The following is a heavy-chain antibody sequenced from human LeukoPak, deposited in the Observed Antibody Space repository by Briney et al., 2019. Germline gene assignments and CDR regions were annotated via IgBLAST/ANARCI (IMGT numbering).Heavy chain of an antibody. J-gene: IGHJ4*02. V-gene: IGHV4-30-4*08. CDR2: IYYSGST. CDR1: DGSISSGDYY. D-gene: IGHD3-3*01. Sequence: SETLSLTCTVSDGSISSGDYYWSCIRQPPGKGLECIGYIYYSGSTYYNPSLRSRITISVDTSKNQFSLKLSSVTAADTAVYYCARGAHFDFWSGYEDYWGQGTLVTVSS. CDR3: ARGAHFDFWSGYEDY.